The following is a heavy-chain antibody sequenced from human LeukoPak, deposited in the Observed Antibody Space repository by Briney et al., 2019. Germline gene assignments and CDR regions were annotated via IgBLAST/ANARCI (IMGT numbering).Heavy chain of an antibody. CDR2: IYYSGST. V-gene: IGHV4-30-4*01. J-gene: IGHJ5*02. CDR3: ARGGIARRGYSYGYSRSSWFDP. Sequence: SETLSLTCTVSGGSISSGDYYWSWIRQPPGKGLEWIGYIYYSGSTYYNPSLKSRVTISVDTSKNQFSLKLSSVTAADTAVYYCARGGIARRGYSYGYSRSSWFDPWGQGTLVTVSS. D-gene: IGHD5-18*01. CDR1: GGSISSGDYY.